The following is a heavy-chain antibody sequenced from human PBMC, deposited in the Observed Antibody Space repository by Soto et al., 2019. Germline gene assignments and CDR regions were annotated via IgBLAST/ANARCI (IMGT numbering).Heavy chain of an antibody. V-gene: IGHV3-30-3*01. CDR2: ISYDGSTK. D-gene: IGHD6-13*01. Sequence: QVQLVESGGGVVQPGRSLRLSCAASGFTFSTYAMYWVRQAPGKGLEWVAVISYDGSTKYYADSVKGRFTCSRDNSKNTLYLQMNSLRAEDTAVYFCARDHPYSSTWKGDHYYGMDVWGQGTTVTVSS. CDR3: ARDHPYSSTWKGDHYYGMDV. J-gene: IGHJ6*02. CDR1: GFTFSTYA.